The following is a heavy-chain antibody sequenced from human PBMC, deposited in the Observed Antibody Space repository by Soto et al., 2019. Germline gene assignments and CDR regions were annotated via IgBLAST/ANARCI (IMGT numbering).Heavy chain of an antibody. CDR3: ARDPGYSGYVGFDY. CDR1: GFTFSNYG. J-gene: IGHJ4*02. CDR2: ISYDGSNE. V-gene: IGHV3-30*03. Sequence: LRLSCEASGFTFSNYGTHWVRQAPGEGLEWVAHISYDGSNEHYADSVKVRFSISRDNSKNTMYLQMNSLRAEDTAVYYCARDPGYSGYVGFDYWGQGTLVTVSS. D-gene: IGHD5-12*01.